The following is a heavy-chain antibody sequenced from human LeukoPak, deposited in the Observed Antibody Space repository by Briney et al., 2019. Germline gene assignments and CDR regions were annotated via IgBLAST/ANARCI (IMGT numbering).Heavy chain of an antibody. J-gene: IGHJ6*02. V-gene: IGHV3-30-3*01. CDR2: ISYDGSNK. CDR3: AREKSIAPAGNNYYYYGMDV. Sequence: GGSLRLSCAASGFTFSSYAMHWVRQAPGKGLEWVAVISYDGSNKYYADSVKGRFTISRDNSKNTLYLQMNSLKTEDTAVYYCAREKSIAPAGNNYYYYGMDVWGQGTTVTVSS. CDR1: GFTFSSYA. D-gene: IGHD6-13*01.